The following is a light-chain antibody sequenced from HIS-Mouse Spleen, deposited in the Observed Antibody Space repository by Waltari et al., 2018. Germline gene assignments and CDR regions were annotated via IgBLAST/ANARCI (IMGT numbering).Light chain of an antibody. V-gene: IGLV2-23*01. CDR2: EGS. Sequence: QSALTQPASVSGSPGQSLTISCTGTSRDLGSYNLVSWYQQPPGKAPKLMIYEGSKRPSGVSNRFSGSKSGNTASLTISGLQAEDEADYYCCSYAGSSTWVFGGGTKLTVL. CDR1: SRDLGSYNL. J-gene: IGLJ3*02. CDR3: CSYAGSSTWV.